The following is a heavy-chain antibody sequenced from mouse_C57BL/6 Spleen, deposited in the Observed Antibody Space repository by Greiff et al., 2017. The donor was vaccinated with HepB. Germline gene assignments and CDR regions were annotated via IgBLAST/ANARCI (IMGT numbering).Heavy chain of an antibody. CDR3: ARGRLGGYPDY. D-gene: IGHD2-2*01. CDR2: INPNNGGT. V-gene: IGHV1-26*01. Sequence: EVQLQQSGPELVKPGASVKISCKASGYTFTDYYMNWVKQSHGKSLEWIGDINPNNGGTSYNQKFKGKATLTVDKSSSTAYMELRSLTSEDSAVYYCARGRLGGYPDYWGQGTTLTVSS. J-gene: IGHJ2*01. CDR1: GYTFTDYY.